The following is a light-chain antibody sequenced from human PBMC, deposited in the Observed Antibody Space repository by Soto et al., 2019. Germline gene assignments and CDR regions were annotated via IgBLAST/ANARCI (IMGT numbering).Light chain of an antibody. CDR3: LKYISAPL. V-gene: IGKV1-5*03. J-gene: IGKJ1*01. CDR2: EAS. Sequence: DVHMTQSLRTVSRSKRARGTLSCRASQTISSWLAWYQQKPGKAPKLLIYEASTLKSGVPSRFSGSGSGTEFTLTISSLQPEDVAIYYCLKYISAPLFGQGTKVDIK. CDR1: QTISSW.